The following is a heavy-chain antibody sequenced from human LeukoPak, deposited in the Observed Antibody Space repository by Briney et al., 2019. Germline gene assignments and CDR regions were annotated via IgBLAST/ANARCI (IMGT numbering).Heavy chain of an antibody. D-gene: IGHD1-26*01. CDR2: VKQDGSEK. CDR1: GFTFSNYW. V-gene: IGHV3-7*01. J-gene: IGHJ4*02. Sequence: GGSLRLSCSASGFTFSNYWMSWVRQAPGKGLEWVANVKQDGSEKYYVDSVKGRFTISRDNAKNSLYLQMNSLRAEDTAVYYCARRRIYSGSYYVDYWGQGTLVTVSS. CDR3: ARRRIYSGSYYVDY.